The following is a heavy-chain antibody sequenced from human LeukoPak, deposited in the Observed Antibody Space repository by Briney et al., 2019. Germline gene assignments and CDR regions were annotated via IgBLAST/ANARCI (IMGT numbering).Heavy chain of an antibody. J-gene: IGHJ4*02. V-gene: IGHV4-30-2*01. CDR2: LYHSGST. CDR3: ARAVMAMGSYYFDY. CDR1: GGSISSGGYS. D-gene: IGHD2-21*01. Sequence: PSETLSLTCAVSGGSISSGGYSGSWIRQPPGKGLGGIGYLYHSGSTYYNPSLKSRVTISVDRSKNQFSLKLSSVTAADTAVYYCARAVMAMGSYYFDYWGQGTLVTVSS.